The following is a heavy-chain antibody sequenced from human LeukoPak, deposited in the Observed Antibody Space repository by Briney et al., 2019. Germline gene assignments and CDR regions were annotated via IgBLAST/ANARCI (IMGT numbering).Heavy chain of an antibody. V-gene: IGHV3-23*01. J-gene: IGHJ6*03. CDR1: GFTFDDYA. Sequence: GGSLRLSCAASGFTFDDYAMSWVRQAPGKGLEWVSGINSGGGTTYYADSMQGRFTISRDNSKNMLYLQMSSLSVEDTAVYYCAKDEGFITLIQGVGTTYYYYMDVWGKGTTVTVSS. CDR3: AKDEGFITLIQGVGTTYYYYMDV. D-gene: IGHD3-10*01. CDR2: INSGGGTT.